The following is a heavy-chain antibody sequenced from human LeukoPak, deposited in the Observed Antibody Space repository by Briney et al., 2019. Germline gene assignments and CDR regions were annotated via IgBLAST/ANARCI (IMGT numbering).Heavy chain of an antibody. CDR2: IYPGDSDT. D-gene: IGHD6-19*01. J-gene: IGHJ4*02. Sequence: PGESLKISCKGSGYSLTSYWIGWVRQMPGKGLEWMGIIYPGDSDTRYSPSFQGQVTISADKSISTAYLQWSSLKASDTAMYYCARAARDPGIAVAGQYYFDYWGQGTLVTVSS. CDR3: ARAARDPGIAVAGQYYFDY. CDR1: GYSLTSYW. V-gene: IGHV5-51*01.